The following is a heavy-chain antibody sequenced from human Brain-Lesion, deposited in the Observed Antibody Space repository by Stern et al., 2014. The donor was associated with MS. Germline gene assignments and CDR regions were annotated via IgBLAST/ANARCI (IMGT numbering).Heavy chain of an antibody. Sequence: QVQLVESGPGLVKPSETLSLTCTVAGGSVSSTSYAWAWIRQPPGKGLEWIGTIYYSGNTYYSPSLKSRITISLDTSKNLFSLQVGFGTAADTAVYYCAGEEDIRYCSGGSCTGNWFDPWGQGTLVTVSS. CDR2: IYYSGNT. CDR1: GGSVSSTSYA. CDR3: AGEEDIRYCSGGSCTGNWFDP. J-gene: IGHJ5*02. V-gene: IGHV4-39*02. D-gene: IGHD2-15*01.